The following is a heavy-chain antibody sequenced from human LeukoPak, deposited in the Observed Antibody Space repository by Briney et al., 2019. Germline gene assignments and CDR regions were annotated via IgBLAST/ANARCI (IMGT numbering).Heavy chain of an antibody. CDR1: GGSIASNTYY. CDR2: IYYTGST. CDR3: ARQYGDYAPFDF. V-gene: IGHV4-39*01. J-gene: IGHJ4*02. D-gene: IGHD4-17*01. Sequence: SETLSLTCTVSGGSIASNTYYWAWIRQSPGKGLEWIGSIYYTGSTDYNPSLKRRVTLSLDTYRNHFSLKFNSMTAADTAVYYCARQYGDYAPFDFWGQGTLVTVSS.